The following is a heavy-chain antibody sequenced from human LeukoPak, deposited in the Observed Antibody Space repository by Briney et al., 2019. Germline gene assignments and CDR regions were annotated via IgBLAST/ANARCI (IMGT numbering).Heavy chain of an antibody. CDR3: ARDSSNWYFDL. V-gene: IGHV4-59*01. J-gene: IGHJ2*01. Sequence: PSETLSLTCTVSGGSISSYYWNWIRQPPGKGLEWIGYIYYSGSTNYNPSLKSRVTISVDTSKNQFSLKLSSVTAADTAVYYCARDSSNWYFDLWGRGTLVTVSS. CDR1: GGSISSYY. CDR2: IYYSGST.